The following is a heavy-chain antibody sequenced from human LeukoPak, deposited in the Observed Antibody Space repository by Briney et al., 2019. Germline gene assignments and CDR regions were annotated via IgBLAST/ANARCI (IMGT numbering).Heavy chain of an antibody. Sequence: PGGSLRLSCAASGFTVSSNYMSWVRQAPGEGLEWVSVIYSGGSTYYADSVKGRFTISRDNSKNTLYLQMNSLRAEDTAVYYCASPGAMYYDSSGHLHWGQGTLVTVSS. V-gene: IGHV3-66*01. CDR3: ASPGAMYYDSSGHLH. CDR2: IYSGGST. D-gene: IGHD3-22*01. CDR1: GFTVSSNY. J-gene: IGHJ4*02.